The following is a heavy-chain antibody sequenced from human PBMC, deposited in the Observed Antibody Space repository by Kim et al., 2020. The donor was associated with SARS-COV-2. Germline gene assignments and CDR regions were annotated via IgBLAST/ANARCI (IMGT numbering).Heavy chain of an antibody. CDR2: IYYSDNT. V-gene: IGHV4-61*01. CDR1: GESVTSGNPF. CDR3: ASRKGVDEWVSF. D-gene: IGHD1-26*01. Sequence: SETLSLTCTVSGESVTSGNPFWTWIRQPPGRGLEWIGYIYYSDNTIYNPSLNSRVTISRDSSKNQFSLRLTSVTAADTAIYYCASRKGVDEWVSFWGQG. J-gene: IGHJ4*02.